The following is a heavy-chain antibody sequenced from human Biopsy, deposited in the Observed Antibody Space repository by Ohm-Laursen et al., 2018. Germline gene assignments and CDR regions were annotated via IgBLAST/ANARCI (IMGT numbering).Heavy chain of an antibody. CDR3: ARDPLNGHKHFDY. CDR1: GYTFPSYG. D-gene: IGHD2-8*01. V-gene: IGHV1-18*01. Sequence: GASVKVSCKASGYTFPSYGISWVRQAPGQGLEWMGWISAYNGNRNYAQKFQGTVTMTRDTSISTAYLALGSLRSADTAIYYCARDPLNGHKHFDYWGQGSLVTVSS. J-gene: IGHJ4*02. CDR2: ISAYNGNR.